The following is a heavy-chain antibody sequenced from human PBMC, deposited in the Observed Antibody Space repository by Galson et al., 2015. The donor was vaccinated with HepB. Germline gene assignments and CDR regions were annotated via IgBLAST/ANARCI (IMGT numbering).Heavy chain of an antibody. V-gene: IGHV3-7*03. CDR1: GFPFNNYW. Sequence: SLRLSCAASGFPFNNYWMNWVRQAPGKGLEWVANIKQDGSEKYYVDSVKGRFTISRDNAKNSLFLQMNTLRAEDTAVYYCARDRVPYYDFWGIYSQSPLDIWGQGTMVTVSS. D-gene: IGHD3-3*01. CDR3: ARDRVPYYDFWGIYSQSPLDI. CDR2: IKQDGSEK. J-gene: IGHJ3*02.